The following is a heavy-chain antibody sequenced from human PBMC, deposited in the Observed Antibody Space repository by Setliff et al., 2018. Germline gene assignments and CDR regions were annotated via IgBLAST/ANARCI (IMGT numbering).Heavy chain of an antibody. CDR2: INPISGGA. V-gene: IGHV1-2*02. CDR1: GYIFAGYY. D-gene: IGHD6-19*01. CDR3: AREARGWGGPKFDL. Sequence: ASVKVSCKASGYIFAGYYMHWVRQTPGQGLEWMGWINPISGGANYAQKFQGRVTLTRDTSISTGYMELSGLTSNDTAVYYCAREARGWGGPKFDLWGQGTLVTVSS. J-gene: IGHJ5*02.